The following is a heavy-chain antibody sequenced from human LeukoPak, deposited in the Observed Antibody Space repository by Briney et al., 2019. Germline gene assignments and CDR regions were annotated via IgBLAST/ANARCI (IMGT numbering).Heavy chain of an antibody. CDR1: GGSFSGYY. J-gene: IGHJ4*02. Sequence: PSETLSLTCAVYGGSFSGYYWSWIRQPPGKGLEWIGEINHSGSTNYNPSLKSRVTISVDTSKNQFSLKLSSVTAADTAVYYCARGLELLWFGESPRYFDYWGQGTLVTVSS. V-gene: IGHV4-34*01. D-gene: IGHD3-10*01. CDR3: ARGLELLWFGESPRYFDY. CDR2: INHSGST.